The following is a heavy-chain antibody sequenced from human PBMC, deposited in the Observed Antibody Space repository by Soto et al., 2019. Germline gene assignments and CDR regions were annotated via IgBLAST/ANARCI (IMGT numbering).Heavy chain of an antibody. V-gene: IGHV4-34*01. CDR3: VRTAREGAVAPHWFDR. D-gene: IGHD2-21*02. J-gene: IGHJ5*02. CDR2: VYYTGST. Sequence: PSETLSLTCGVYGGSFSGYYWSWIRQAPGKGLEWIGYVYYTGSTYYNPSLMSRLTISVDTSKNQFSLKLTSVTAAETAVYYCVRTAREGAVAPHWFDRWGQGTQVTVSS. CDR1: GGSFSGYY.